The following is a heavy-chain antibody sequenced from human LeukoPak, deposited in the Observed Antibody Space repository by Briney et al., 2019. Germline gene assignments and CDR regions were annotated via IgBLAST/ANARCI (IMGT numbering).Heavy chain of an antibody. Sequence: GGSLRLSCAASGFTFSSYAMSWVRQTPGKGLEWVSAISGSGGSTYYADSVKGRFTISRDNSKNTLFLQMNSLRVEDTAPYYCGKSVAIYFYYGLDVWGQGTTVPVS. CDR3: GKSVAIYFYYGLDV. CDR1: GFTFSSYA. J-gene: IGHJ6*02. V-gene: IGHV3-23*01. D-gene: IGHD3-3*01. CDR2: ISGSGGST.